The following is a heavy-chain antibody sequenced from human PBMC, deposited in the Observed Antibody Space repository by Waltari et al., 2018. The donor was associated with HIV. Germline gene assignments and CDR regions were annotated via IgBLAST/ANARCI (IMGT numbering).Heavy chain of an antibody. CDR2: IESDGAST. V-gene: IGHV3-74*01. Sequence: DAQLVESGGGLVQLAGSLRLSFGPSRSAFTGYWMHWVRQAPGKGVVWVSRIESDGASTNYADSGKGRVTIYRDNAKNTLSLQMNSLSVEDTAVYYCVRAGRSSDGFDVWGQGTMVTVSS. CDR3: VRAGRSSDGFDV. J-gene: IGHJ3*01. D-gene: IGHD6-6*01. CDR1: RSAFTGYW.